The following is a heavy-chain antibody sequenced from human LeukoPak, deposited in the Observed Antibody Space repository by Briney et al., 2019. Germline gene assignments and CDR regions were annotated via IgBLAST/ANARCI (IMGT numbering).Heavy chain of an antibody. V-gene: IGHV1-2*02. CDR2: LNTDNGGV. D-gene: IGHD2-15*01. Sequence: GASVKVSCKASGYSFTGSFIFWMRQAPGQGLECMGWLNTDNGGVKYAQKFQGRVTMTTDTSISTAYMELRGLRSDDTAVYYCARDGRTCSGDSCYSFFDYWGQGTLVSVSS. J-gene: IGHJ4*02. CDR1: GYSFTGSF. CDR3: ARDGRTCSGDSCYSFFDY.